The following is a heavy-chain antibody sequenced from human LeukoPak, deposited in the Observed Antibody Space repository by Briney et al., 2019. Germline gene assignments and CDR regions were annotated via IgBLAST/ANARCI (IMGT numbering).Heavy chain of an antibody. D-gene: IGHD2-15*01. Sequence: GGSLRLCCAASGFTFSSYSMNWVRQAPGKGLEWVSSISSSSSYIYYADSVKGRFTISRDNAKNSLYLQMYSLRAEDTAVYYCAREVVVAAYYFDYWGQGTLVTVSS. CDR2: ISSSSSYI. V-gene: IGHV3-21*01. CDR3: AREVVVAAYYFDY. J-gene: IGHJ4*02. CDR1: GFTFSSYS.